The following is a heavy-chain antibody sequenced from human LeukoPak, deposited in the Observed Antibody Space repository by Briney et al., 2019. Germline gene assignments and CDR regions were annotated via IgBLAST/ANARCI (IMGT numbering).Heavy chain of an antibody. D-gene: IGHD3-10*01. V-gene: IGHV1-46*01. Sequence: ASVKVSCKASGYTFTSYYMHWVRQAPGQGLEWMGIINPSGGSTSYAQKFQGRVAMTRDMSTSTVYMELSSLRSEDTAVYYCARALRYYYGSEGAAFDIWGQGTMVTVSS. CDR3: ARALRYYYGSEGAAFDI. J-gene: IGHJ3*02. CDR2: INPSGGST. CDR1: GYTFTSYY.